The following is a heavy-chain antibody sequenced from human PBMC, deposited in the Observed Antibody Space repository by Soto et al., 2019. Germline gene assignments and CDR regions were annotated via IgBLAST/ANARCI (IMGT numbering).Heavy chain of an antibody. CDR2: ITASSTLT. CDR1: GFTFDDYA. V-gene: IGHV3-23*01. D-gene: IGHD3-10*01. CDR3: AKDGKDSGFYYYMDV. Sequence: GGSLRLSCTASGFTFDDYAMTWVRQAPGRGLEWVATITASSTLTYFADSVKGRFTISRDNSNNTLYLQMNTLRAEDTALYYCAKDGKDSGFYYYMDVWGKGTTVTVSS. J-gene: IGHJ6*03.